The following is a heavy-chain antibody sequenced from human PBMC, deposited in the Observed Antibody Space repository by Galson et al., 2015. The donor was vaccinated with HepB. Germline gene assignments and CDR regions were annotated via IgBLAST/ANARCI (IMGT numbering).Heavy chain of an antibody. CDR3: ARMTTVTLFDY. V-gene: IGHV3-53*01. CDR1: GFTVSSSY. Sequence: SLRLSCAASGFTVSSSYMSWVRQAPGKGLEWVSVIYSGGSTYYADSVKGRFTISRDNSKKTLYLQMNSLRAEDTAVYYCARMTTVTLFDYWGQGTLVTVSS. CDR2: IYSGGST. J-gene: IGHJ4*02. D-gene: IGHD4-17*01.